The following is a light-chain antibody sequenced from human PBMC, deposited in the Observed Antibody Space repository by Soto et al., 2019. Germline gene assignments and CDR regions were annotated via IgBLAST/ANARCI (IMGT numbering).Light chain of an antibody. J-gene: IGKJ1*01. CDR1: QDINNY. V-gene: IGKV1-27*01. CDR3: QKYSRAPLT. Sequence: DIQMTQSPSSLSASVGDRVTITCRASQDINNYLAWYQQKPGKVPKLLIYAASTLQSGVPSRFSGSGSGTAFTLTINSLQPEDVATYYCQKYSRAPLTFGQGTKVEIK. CDR2: AAS.